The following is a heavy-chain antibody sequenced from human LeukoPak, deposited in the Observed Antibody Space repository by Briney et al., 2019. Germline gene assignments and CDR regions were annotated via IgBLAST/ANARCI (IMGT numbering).Heavy chain of an antibody. D-gene: IGHD3-22*01. CDR1: GDFITAYY. Sequence: PSETLSLTCTVSGDFITAYYWGWIRQPPGKGLERIGSIYYSGSTYYNPSLKSRVTISVDTSKNQFSLKLSSVTAADTAVYYCARVRIGGTYYYDSSGYFDSWGQGTLVTVSS. CDR2: IYYSGST. CDR3: ARVRIGGTYYYDSSGYFDS. V-gene: IGHV4-39*07. J-gene: IGHJ4*02.